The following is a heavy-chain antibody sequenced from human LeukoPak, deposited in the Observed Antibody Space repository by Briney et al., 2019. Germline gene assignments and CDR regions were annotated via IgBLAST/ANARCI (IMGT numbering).Heavy chain of an antibody. V-gene: IGHV3-7*01. CDR1: GFTFSSYW. D-gene: IGHD2-15*01. CDR3: AREGDGDCSGGSCYEAFDY. Sequence: GGSLRLSCAASGFTFSSYWMSWVRQAPGKGLEWVANIKQDGSEKYYVGSVKGRFTISRDNAKNSLYLQMNSLRAEDTAVYYCAREGDGDCSGGSCYEAFDYWGQGTLVTVSS. CDR2: IKQDGSEK. J-gene: IGHJ4*02.